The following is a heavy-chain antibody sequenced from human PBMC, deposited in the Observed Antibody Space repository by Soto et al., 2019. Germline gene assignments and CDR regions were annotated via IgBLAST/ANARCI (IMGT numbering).Heavy chain of an antibody. J-gene: IGHJ3*02. Sequence: QITLKGSGPTLVKPTQTLTLTCTFSGLLLSSRGVGVGWIRWPPGKALEWLALIYWDDDRRYRPSLKSNFTITKNTSKNQEVLRMANMYPVDTATYYGADNRGGSDAFDILGQGQMVNVSS. CDR2: IYWDDDR. V-gene: IGHV2-5*02. CDR3: ADNRGGSDAFDI. D-gene: IGHD6-25*01. CDR1: GLLLSSRGVG.